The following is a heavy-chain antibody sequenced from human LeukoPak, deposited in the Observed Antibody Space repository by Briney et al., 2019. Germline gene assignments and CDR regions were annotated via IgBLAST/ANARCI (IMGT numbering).Heavy chain of an antibody. CDR1: GGTFSSYA. V-gene: IGHV1-69*04. D-gene: IGHD6-19*01. CDR2: IIPILDIA. Sequence: EASVKVSCKASGGTFSSYAISWVRQAPGQGLEWMGRIIPILDIANYAQKFQGRVTITADKSTSTAYMELSSLRSEDTAVYYCARGVAVAENWFDPWGEGTLVSVSS. J-gene: IGHJ5*02. CDR3: ARGVAVAENWFDP.